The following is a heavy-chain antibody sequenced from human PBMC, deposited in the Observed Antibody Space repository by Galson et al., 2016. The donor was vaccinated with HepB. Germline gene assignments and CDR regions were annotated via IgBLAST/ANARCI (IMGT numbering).Heavy chain of an antibody. V-gene: IGHV1-3*01. D-gene: IGHD2-2*01. J-gene: IGHJ6*02. CDR2: ISAGNGNT. Sequence: SVKVSCKASGYTFTNYAIHWVRQAPGQRLEWMGWISAGNGNTKYSLKFQGRVTITRDTSASTAYLEVSSLRSEDTAVYYCASERDTSWFYYYGMDVWGQGTTVTVFS. CDR1: GYTFTNYA. CDR3: ASERDTSWFYYYGMDV.